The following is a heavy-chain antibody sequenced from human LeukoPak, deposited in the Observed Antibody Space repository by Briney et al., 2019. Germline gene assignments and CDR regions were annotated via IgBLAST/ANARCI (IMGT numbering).Heavy chain of an antibody. CDR1: GFTFSSYW. V-gene: IGHV3-74*01. J-gene: IGHJ4*02. CDR2: INSDGFST. Sequence: GGSLRLSCAASGFTFSSYWMHWVRQAPGKGLVWVSRINSDGFSTSYADSVKGRFTISRDNAKNTLYLQMNSLRAEDTAVYYCVRRFCIGGNCYIDYWGQGTLVTVSS. CDR3: VRRFCIGGNCYIDY. D-gene: IGHD2-15*01.